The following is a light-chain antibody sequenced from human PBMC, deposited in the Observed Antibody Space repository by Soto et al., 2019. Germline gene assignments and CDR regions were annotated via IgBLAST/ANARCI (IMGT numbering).Light chain of an antibody. CDR2: GAS. J-gene: IGKJ1*01. Sequence: ELVMTQSPATLSVSPGERATLSCRASQSVSSKLAWYQQKPGQAPRLLLFGASSRATGIPARFSGIGSGTELTITINSLQSEDVEVYDGQQYDNWPRTFGQGTKVDI. CDR3: QQYDNWPRT. V-gene: IGKV3-15*01. CDR1: QSVSSK.